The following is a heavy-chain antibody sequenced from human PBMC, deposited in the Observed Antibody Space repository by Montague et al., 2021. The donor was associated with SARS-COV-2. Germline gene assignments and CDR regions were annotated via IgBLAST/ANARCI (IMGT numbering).Heavy chain of an antibody. CDR3: AKEIIEVAADLYFDL. D-gene: IGHD6-19*01. J-gene: IGHJ2*01. CDR2: IRYDGSNK. Sequence: SLRLSCAASGFTFSSYGMHWVRQAPGKGLEWVAVIRYDGSNKYYADSVKGRFTISRDNSKNTLYLQMSSLRAEDTAVYYCAKEIIEVAADLYFDLWGRGTLVTVSS. V-gene: IGHV3-33*06. CDR1: GFTFSSYG.